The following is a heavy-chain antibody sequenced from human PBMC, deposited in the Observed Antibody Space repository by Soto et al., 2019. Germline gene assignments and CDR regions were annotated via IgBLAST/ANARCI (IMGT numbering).Heavy chain of an antibody. CDR1: GGSISSYY. D-gene: IGHD4-17*01. CDR2: IYYSGST. J-gene: IGHJ3*02. CDR3: ARTGLTTVTRDAFDI. Sequence: QVQLQQWGAGLLKPSETLSLTCAVYGGSISSYYWSWIRQPPGKGLEWIGYIYYSGSTNYNPSLKSRVTISVDTSKNQFSLKLSSVTAADTAVYYCARTGLTTVTRDAFDIWGQGTMVTVSS. V-gene: IGHV4-59*01.